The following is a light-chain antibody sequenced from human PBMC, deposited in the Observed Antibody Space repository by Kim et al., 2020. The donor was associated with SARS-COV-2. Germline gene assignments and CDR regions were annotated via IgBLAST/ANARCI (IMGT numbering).Light chain of an antibody. CDR2: QDS. CDR1: KLGDKY. J-gene: IGLJ1*01. Sequence: PQEQTASSTCSGDKLGDKYACWYQQKPGQSHVLVIYQDSKRPSGTPERFSGSNSGNTATLTISGTQAMNEADYYCQACDSSTYYVFGTGTKVTVL. CDR3: QACDSSTYYV. V-gene: IGLV3-1*01.